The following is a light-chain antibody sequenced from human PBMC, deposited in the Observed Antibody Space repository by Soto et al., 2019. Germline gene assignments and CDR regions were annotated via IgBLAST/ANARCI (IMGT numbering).Light chain of an antibody. CDR1: QRINTY. CDR2: VVS. Sequence: DIQMTQSPSSLSASVGDRVTITCRASQRINTYLNWYQQKPGKAPKLLIYVVSYLQSGVPSRFSGSGSVANFTLTISSLQPEDFGSYYCQQSYSTPRTFGQGTKVEIK. CDR3: QQSYSTPRT. J-gene: IGKJ2*01. V-gene: IGKV1-39*01.